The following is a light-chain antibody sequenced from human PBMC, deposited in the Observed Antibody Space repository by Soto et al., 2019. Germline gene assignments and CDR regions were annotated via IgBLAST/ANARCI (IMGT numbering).Light chain of an antibody. J-gene: IGLJ2*01. V-gene: IGLV7-46*01. CDR2: DTN. CDR3: MLSYGGAR. CDR1: DGAVTSGLY. Sequence: QAVVTQEPSMTVSPGGTVTLTCASSDGAVTSGLYPYWFQQRPGQAPRTLIYDTNKRQSWTPARFSGSVVGDKAALTLSDAQPEDEADYYCMLSYGGARFGGGTKVTVL.